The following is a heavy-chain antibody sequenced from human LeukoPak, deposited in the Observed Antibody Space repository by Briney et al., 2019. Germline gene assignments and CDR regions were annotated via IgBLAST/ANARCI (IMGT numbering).Heavy chain of an antibody. Sequence: PSETLSLTCTVSGGSISSSSYYWGWIRQPPGKGLEWIGSIYYSGSTYYNPSLKSRVTISVDTSKNQFSLKLSSVTAADTAVYYCASTIFGVVILPDYWGQGTLVTVSS. J-gene: IGHJ4*02. CDR2: IYYSGST. CDR1: GGSISSSSYY. V-gene: IGHV4-39*07. CDR3: ASTIFGVVILPDY. D-gene: IGHD3-3*01.